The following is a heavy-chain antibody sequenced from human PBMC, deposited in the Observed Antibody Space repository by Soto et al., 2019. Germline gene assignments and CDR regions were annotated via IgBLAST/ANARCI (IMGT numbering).Heavy chain of an antibody. CDR3: VREEAAAAQVLVY. J-gene: IGHJ4*02. CDR1: GFTVSSNY. V-gene: IGHV3-66*01. CDR2: IYSGGST. D-gene: IGHD6-13*01. Sequence: GGSLRLSCAASGFTVSSNYMSWVRQAPGKGLEWVSVIYSGGSTYYADSVKGRFTISRDNSKNTLYLQMNSLRAEDTAVYYCVREEAAAAQVLVYWGQGTLVTVSS.